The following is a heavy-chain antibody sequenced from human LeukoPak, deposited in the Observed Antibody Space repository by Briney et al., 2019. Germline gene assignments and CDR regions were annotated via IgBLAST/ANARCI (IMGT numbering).Heavy chain of an antibody. D-gene: IGHD2-2*01. CDR3: ASPTSSYYGMDV. Sequence: SQPLSLTFAISGDSVSNNIATWNWVGPSPSSGLEWLGRTYYRSRWGNDYAISVKGRITINPDTSRNQFSLQLNSVTPEDTAVYYCASPTSSYYGMDVWGQGTTVTVSS. CDR1: GDSVSNNIAT. J-gene: IGHJ6*02. CDR2: TYYRSRWGN. V-gene: IGHV6-1*01.